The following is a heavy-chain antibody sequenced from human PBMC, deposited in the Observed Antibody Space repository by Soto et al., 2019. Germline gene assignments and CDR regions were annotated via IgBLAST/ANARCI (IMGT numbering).Heavy chain of an antibody. J-gene: IGHJ4*02. CDR3: ARKGYDILTGYYHSLAFNY. Sequence: ASVKVSCKASGYTFTSYAMHCVRQAPGQRLEWMGWINAGNGNTKYSQKFQGRVTITRDTSASTAYMELSSLRSEDTAVYYCARKGYDILTGYYHSLAFNYWGQGTLVTVSS. CDR2: INAGNGNT. CDR1: GYTFTSYA. V-gene: IGHV1-3*01. D-gene: IGHD3-9*01.